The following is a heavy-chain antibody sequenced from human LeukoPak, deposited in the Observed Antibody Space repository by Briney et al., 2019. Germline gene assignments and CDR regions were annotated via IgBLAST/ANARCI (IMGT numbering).Heavy chain of an antibody. Sequence: GGSLRLSCAASGFTFSSYEMNWVRQAPGKGLEWVSYISSSGSTIYYADSVKGRFTISRDNAKNSLYLQMNSLRAEDTAAYYCARDRGVLYYWGQGTLVTVSS. D-gene: IGHD3-10*01. V-gene: IGHV3-48*03. J-gene: IGHJ4*02. CDR2: ISSSGSTI. CDR3: ARDRGVLYY. CDR1: GFTFSSYE.